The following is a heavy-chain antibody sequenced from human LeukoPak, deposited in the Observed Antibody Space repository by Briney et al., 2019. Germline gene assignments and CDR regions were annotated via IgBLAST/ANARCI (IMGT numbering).Heavy chain of an antibody. Sequence: ASVKVSCKASGYTFTSYAMHWVRQAPGQRLEWMGWINAGNGNTKYSQKFQGRVTITRDTSASTAYMELSSLRSEDTAVYYCARVPQGLGYFDYWGQRTLATVSS. J-gene: IGHJ4*02. V-gene: IGHV1-3*01. CDR1: GYTFTSYA. D-gene: IGHD2-15*01. CDR3: ARVPQGLGYFDY. CDR2: INAGNGNT.